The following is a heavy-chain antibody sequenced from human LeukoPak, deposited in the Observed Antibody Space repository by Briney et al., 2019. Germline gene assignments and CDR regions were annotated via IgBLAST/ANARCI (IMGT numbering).Heavy chain of an antibody. V-gene: IGHV3-33*01. Sequence: GRSLRLSCAASGFTFSSYGMHWVRQAPGKGLEWVAVIWYDGSNKYYADSVKGRFTISRDNSENTLYLQMNSLRAEDTAVYYCAREVWRFPGKGEDWFDPWGQGTLVTVSS. CDR2: IWYDGSNK. D-gene: IGHD3-16*01. CDR1: GFTFSSYG. J-gene: IGHJ5*02. CDR3: AREVWRFPGKGEDWFDP.